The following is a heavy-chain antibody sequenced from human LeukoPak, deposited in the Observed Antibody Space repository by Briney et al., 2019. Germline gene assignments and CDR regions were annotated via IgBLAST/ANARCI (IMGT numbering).Heavy chain of an antibody. CDR2: MNPNSGNA. V-gene: IGHV1-8*02. Sequence: ASVKVSCKASGYTFTGYYMHWVRQATGQGLEWMGWMNPNSGNAGYAQKFQGRVTMTRNTSISTAYMELSNLRPEDTAVYYCARDGSGTYWAYYNWFDPWGQGTLVTVSS. CDR1: GYTFTGYY. J-gene: IGHJ5*02. D-gene: IGHD3-10*01. CDR3: ARDGSGTYWAYYNWFDP.